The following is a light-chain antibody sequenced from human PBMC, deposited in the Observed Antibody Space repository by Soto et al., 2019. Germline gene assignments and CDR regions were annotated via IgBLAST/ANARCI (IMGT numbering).Light chain of an antibody. Sequence: EIVLTQAPGTLSLSPGERATLSCRASESVSSSYLAWYQQKPGQAPSLLIYGASSRATGIPDRFSGSGSGTDFTLTISRLEPEDFAVYYCQQYGSSPPTFGQGTRLEI. CDR3: QQYGSSPPT. CDR1: ESVSSSY. CDR2: GAS. J-gene: IGKJ5*01. V-gene: IGKV3-20*01.